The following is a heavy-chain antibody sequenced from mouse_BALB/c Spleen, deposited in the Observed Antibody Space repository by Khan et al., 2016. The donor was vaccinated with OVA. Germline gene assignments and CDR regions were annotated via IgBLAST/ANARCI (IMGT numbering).Heavy chain of an antibody. CDR3: ARDRIDY. CDR2: INPTSDYT. J-gene: IGHJ2*01. V-gene: IGHV1-7*01. Sequence: VQLQESGAELAKPGASVKMSCKASGYTFTTYWMHWVKQRPGQGLEWIGYINPTSDYTDYNEKFKDKATLSADKSSSTAYMQLSSLTSEDSAVYYCARDRIDYWGQGTTVTVSS. CDR1: GYTFTTYW.